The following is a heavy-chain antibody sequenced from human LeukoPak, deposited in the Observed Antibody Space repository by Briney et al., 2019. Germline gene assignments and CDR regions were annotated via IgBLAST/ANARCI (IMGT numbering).Heavy chain of an antibody. CDR2: IYTSGST. Sequence: PSETLSLTCTVSGGSISSGSYYWSWIRQPAGKGLEWIGRIYTSGSTNYNPSLKSRVTISVDTSKNQFSLKLSSVTAADTAVYYCATSSGWPDYYYYYMDVCGKGTTVTVSS. V-gene: IGHV4-61*02. CDR3: ATSSGWPDYYYYYMDV. CDR1: GGSISSGSYY. J-gene: IGHJ6*03. D-gene: IGHD6-19*01.